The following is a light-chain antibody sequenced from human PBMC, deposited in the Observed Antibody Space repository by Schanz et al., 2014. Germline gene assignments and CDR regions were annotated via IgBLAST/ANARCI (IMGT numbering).Light chain of an antibody. CDR2: LGF. Sequence: DIVMTQSPLSLPVTPGEPASISCRSSQSLLLSNGNNYLDWYVQKPGQSPQLLIYLGFNRASGVPDRFSGSGSGTDFTLKISRVEAEDVGVYYCMQPLRTPPITFGQGTRLEIK. CDR3: MQPLRTPPIT. CDR1: QSLLLSNGNNY. J-gene: IGKJ5*01. V-gene: IGKV2-28*01.